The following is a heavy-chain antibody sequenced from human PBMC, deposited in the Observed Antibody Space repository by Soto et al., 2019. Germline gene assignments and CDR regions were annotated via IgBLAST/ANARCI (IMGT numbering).Heavy chain of an antibody. CDR2: IKSDGSTT. CDR1: GFSFSGYW. J-gene: IGHJ6*02. CDR3: ASRSSYGMDV. Sequence: EVQLVESGGGLVQPGGSLRLSCAASGFSFSGYWMYWVRQAPGKGLVWVSLIKSDGSTTSYADSVKGRFTISRDNAKNTLYLQMNSLRAEDTALYYCASRSSYGMDVWGQGTTVTVSS. V-gene: IGHV3-74*01.